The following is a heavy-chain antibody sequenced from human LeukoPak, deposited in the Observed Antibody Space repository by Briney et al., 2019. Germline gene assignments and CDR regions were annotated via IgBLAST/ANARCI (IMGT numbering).Heavy chain of an antibody. Sequence: SVKVSCKASGGTFSSYAISWVRQAPGQGLEWMGGIIPIFGTANYAQKFQGRVTITADESTSTAYMELSSLRSEDTAVYYCARVEDYYDSSGYLFDYWGQGTLVTVSS. J-gene: IGHJ4*02. CDR3: ARVEDYYDSSGYLFDY. D-gene: IGHD3-22*01. V-gene: IGHV1-69*13. CDR1: GGTFSSYA. CDR2: IIPIFGTA.